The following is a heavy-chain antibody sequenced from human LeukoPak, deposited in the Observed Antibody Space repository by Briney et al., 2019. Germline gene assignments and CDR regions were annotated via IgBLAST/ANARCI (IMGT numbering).Heavy chain of an antibody. J-gene: IGHJ4*02. CDR3: AASLPNIVVVPATKGPFGY. CDR2: ISSTGNTI. V-gene: IGHV3-48*01. Sequence: GGSLRLSCAASGFTFSSYSMNWVRQAPGEGLEWISYISSTGNTIYYADSVKGRFTISRDNAKNSLYLQMNSLRAEDTAVYYCAASLPNIVVVPATKGPFGYWGQGTLVTVSS. D-gene: IGHD2-2*01. CDR1: GFTFSSYS.